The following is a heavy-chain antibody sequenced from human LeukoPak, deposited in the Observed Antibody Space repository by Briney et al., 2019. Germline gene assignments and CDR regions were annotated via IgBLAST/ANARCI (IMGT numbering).Heavy chain of an antibody. D-gene: IGHD3-10*01. CDR2: ISSSSSYI. CDR1: GFSVNTNY. V-gene: IGHV3-21*04. Sequence: GGSLRLSCAASGFSVNTNYMTWVRQAPGKGLEWVSSISSSSSYIYYADSVKGRFTISRDNAKNSLYLQMNSLRAEDTAVYYCAKDTNSEGWLGGWFDPWGQGTLVTVSS. J-gene: IGHJ5*02. CDR3: AKDTNSEGWLGGWFDP.